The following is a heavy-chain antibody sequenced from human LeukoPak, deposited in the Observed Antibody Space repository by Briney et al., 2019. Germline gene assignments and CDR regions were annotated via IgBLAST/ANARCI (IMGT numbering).Heavy chain of an antibody. D-gene: IGHD1-26*01. CDR1: GFTFNNAC. CDR2: IKSKTDGGTT. J-gene: IGHJ4*02. CDR3: TTEAREQYYFDY. V-gene: IGHV3-15*01. Sequence: GGSLRLSCAASGFTFNNACMSWVRQAPSKGLEWVGRIKSKTDGGTTDYAAPVKGRFTISRDDSKNTLYLQMNSLKTEHTAVYYCTTEAREQYYFDYWGQGTLVTVSS.